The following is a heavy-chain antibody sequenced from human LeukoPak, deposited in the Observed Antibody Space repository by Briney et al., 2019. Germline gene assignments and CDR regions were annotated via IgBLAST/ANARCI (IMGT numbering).Heavy chain of an antibody. V-gene: IGHV3-30-3*01. J-gene: IGHJ3*02. CDR1: GFTFSTYF. CDR2: IASDGSHT. Sequence: GGSLRLSCAASGFTFSTYFMHWVRQAPGKGLEWVADIASDGSHTFYVESVKGRLTISRDNSKKTLYLQMNSLRAEDTAVYFCARERQDTILHSGAFDIWGQGTMVTVSS. D-gene: IGHD2-21*01. CDR3: ARERQDTILHSGAFDI.